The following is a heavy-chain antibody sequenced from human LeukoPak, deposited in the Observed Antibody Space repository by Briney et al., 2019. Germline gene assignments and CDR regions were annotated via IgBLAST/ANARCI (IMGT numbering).Heavy chain of an antibody. J-gene: IGHJ4*02. Sequence: SQTLSLTCTVSGGSISSGDYYWSWIRQPPGKGLEWIGYIYYSGSTYYNPSLKSRVTISVDTSKNQFSLKLSSVTAADTAVYYCALTKRGKYCSSTSCYIFDYWGQGTLVTVSS. V-gene: IGHV4-30-4*01. D-gene: IGHD2-2*02. CDR3: ALTKRGKYCSSTSCYIFDY. CDR1: GGSISSGDYY. CDR2: IYYSGST.